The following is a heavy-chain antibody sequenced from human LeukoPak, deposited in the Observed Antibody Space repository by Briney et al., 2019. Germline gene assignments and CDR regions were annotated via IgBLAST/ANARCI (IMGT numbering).Heavy chain of an antibody. V-gene: IGHV4-38-2*02. CDR1: GVSISNYY. D-gene: IGHD3-22*01. Sequence: SETLSLTCTVSGVSISNYYWSWIRQPPGKGLEWIGSIYHRGSTYYNPSLKSRVTISVDTSKNQFSLKLSSVTAADTAVYYCARSRTMIVVVDFDYWGQGTLVTVSS. CDR3: ARSRTMIVVVDFDY. J-gene: IGHJ4*02. CDR2: IYHRGST.